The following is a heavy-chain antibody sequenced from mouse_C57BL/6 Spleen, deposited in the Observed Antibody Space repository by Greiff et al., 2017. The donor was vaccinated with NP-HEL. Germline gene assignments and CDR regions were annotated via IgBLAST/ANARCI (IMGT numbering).Heavy chain of an antibody. CDR1: GFSFNTYA. D-gene: IGHD4-1*01. CDR3: VRRELGVFDY. Sequence: DVKLVESGGGLVQPKGSLKLSCAASGFSFNTYAMNWVRQAPGKGLEWVARIRSKSNNYATYYADSVKDRFTISRDDSESMLYLQMNNLKTEDTAMYYCVRRELGVFDYWGQGTTLTVSS. J-gene: IGHJ2*01. V-gene: IGHV10-1*01. CDR2: IRSKSNNYAT.